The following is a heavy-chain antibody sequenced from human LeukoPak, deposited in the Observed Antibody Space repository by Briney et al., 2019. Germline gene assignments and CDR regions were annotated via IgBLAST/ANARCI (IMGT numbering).Heavy chain of an antibody. J-gene: IGHJ4*02. CDR1: GFTFSSYG. CDR3: AKTNGIVVVVAVLDY. Sequence: GGSLRLSCAASGFTFSSYGMHWVRQAPGKGLEWVSVISYDGSNKYYADSVKGRFTISRDHSKKAMYLQMNSLRAEDTGVYYCAKTNGIVVVVAVLDYWGQGTLVTVSS. CDR2: ISYDGSNK. V-gene: IGHV3-30*18. D-gene: IGHD2-15*01.